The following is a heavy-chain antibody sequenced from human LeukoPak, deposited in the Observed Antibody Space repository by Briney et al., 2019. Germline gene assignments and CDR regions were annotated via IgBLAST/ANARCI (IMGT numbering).Heavy chain of an antibody. CDR1: GGTFSSYA. D-gene: IGHD6-19*01. V-gene: IGHV1-69*04. CDR3: ARGVLAVAGTDYYGMDV. Sequence: ASVKVSCKASGGTFSSYAISWVRQAPGQGLEWMGRIIPILGIANYAQKFQGRVTITADKSTSTAYMELSSLRSEDTAVYYCARGVLAVAGTDYYGMDVWGQGTTVTVSS. J-gene: IGHJ6*02. CDR2: IIPILGIA.